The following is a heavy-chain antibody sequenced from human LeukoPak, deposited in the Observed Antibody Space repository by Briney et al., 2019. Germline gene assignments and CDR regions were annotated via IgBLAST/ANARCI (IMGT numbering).Heavy chain of an antibody. CDR1: GFTFSSYS. J-gene: IGHJ5*02. Sequence: GGSLRLSCAASGFTFSSYSMNWVRQAPGKGLEWVSSISSSSSYIYYADSVKGRFTISRDNAKNSLYLQMNSLRAEDTAVYYCAKDCMAIVATIGWFDPWGQGTLVTVSS. V-gene: IGHV3-21*04. CDR3: AKDCMAIVATIGWFDP. CDR2: ISSSSSYI. D-gene: IGHD5-12*01.